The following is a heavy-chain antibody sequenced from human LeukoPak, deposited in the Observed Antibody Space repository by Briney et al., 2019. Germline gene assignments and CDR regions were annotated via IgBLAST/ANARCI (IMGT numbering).Heavy chain of an antibody. CDR3: ARIIGGSYDY. CDR2: INPSGGST. V-gene: IGHV1-46*01. CDR1: GYTFTSYY. J-gene: IGHJ4*02. Sequence: ASVKVSCKASGYTFTSYYMHWVRQAPGQGLEWMGIINPSGGSTSYAQKFQGRVTMTRNTSISTAYMELSSLRSEDTAVYYCARIIGGSYDYWGQGTLVTVSS. D-gene: IGHD1-26*01.